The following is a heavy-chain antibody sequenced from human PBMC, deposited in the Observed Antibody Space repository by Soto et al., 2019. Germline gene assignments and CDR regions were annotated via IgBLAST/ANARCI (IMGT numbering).Heavy chain of an antibody. D-gene: IGHD7-27*01. CDR2: LYSTGST. CDR1: GGSLKTYC. V-gene: IGHV4-59*01. J-gene: IGHJ4*02. CDR3: AREAWAGNFDY. Sequence: QLQLQESGPGLVKPSETLSLNCAVSGGSLKTYCWTWIRQPPGKGLEWLGCLYSTGSTNYNPSLRSRISFSLDTSKTQFSLNLDSVTPADTAVYFCAREAWAGNFDYWGQGALVIVSS.